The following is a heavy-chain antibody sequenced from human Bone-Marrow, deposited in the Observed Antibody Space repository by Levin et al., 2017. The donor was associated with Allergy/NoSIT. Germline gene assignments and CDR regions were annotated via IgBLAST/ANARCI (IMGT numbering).Heavy chain of an antibody. V-gene: IGHV3-30*18. D-gene: IGHD6-6*01. CDR2: ISYDGSNK. J-gene: IGHJ4*02. CDR3: AKDREYSSSSPFDY. Sequence: GGSLRLSCAASGFTFSSYGMHWVRQAPGKGLEWVAVISYDGSNKYYADSVKGRFTISRDNSKNTLYLQMNSLRAEDTAVYYCAKDREYSSSSPFDYWGQGTLVTVSS. CDR1: GFTFSSYG.